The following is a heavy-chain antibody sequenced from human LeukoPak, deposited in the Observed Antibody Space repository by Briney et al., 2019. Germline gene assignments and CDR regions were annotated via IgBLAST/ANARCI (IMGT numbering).Heavy chain of an antibody. V-gene: IGHV3-53*01. J-gene: IGHJ5*01. Sequence: PGGSLRLSCSASGISVESNYMSWVRQAPGKGLEWVSLIYKDGKEYYAESAKGRFSISRDISKNSLDLQMNRLRGDDTAVYYCARESPTSGIDSWGQGTLVIVSS. CDR3: ARESPTSGIDS. CDR2: IYKDGKE. D-gene: IGHD2-15*01. CDR1: GISVESNY.